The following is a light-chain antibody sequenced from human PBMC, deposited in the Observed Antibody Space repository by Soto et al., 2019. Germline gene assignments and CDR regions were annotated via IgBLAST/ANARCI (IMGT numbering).Light chain of an antibody. CDR3: QKYNSAPHT. J-gene: IGKJ2*01. CDR2: AAS. V-gene: IGKV1-27*01. CDR1: QGISNY. Sequence: DIEMTQSPSSLSASVGDRVTITCRASQGISNYLAWYQQKPGKVPKLLIYAASTLQSGVPSRFSGSGSGTDFTLTISSLQPEDGATYYCQKYNSAPHTFGQGTNLEIK.